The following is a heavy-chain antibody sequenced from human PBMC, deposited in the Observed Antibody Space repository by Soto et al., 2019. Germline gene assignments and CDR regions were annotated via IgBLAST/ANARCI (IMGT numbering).Heavy chain of an antibody. CDR2: INPNSATT. CDR1: GYTFTAYF. Sequence: QVQLVQSGAEVKEPGASVKVSCKASGYTFTAYFVDWVRQAPGQGPEWMGRINPNSATTKYARKFQGWVTMTRDTSINTAYLEVSRLTSDDMAIYYCARGTADQHFDLWGQGTLVTVSS. CDR3: ARGTADQHFDL. V-gene: IGHV1-2*04. J-gene: IGHJ4*02.